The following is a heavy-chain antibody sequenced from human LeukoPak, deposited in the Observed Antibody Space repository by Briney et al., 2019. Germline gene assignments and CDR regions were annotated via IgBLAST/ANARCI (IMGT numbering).Heavy chain of an antibody. Sequence: GESLKISCKGSGYSFTSYWIGWVRQMPGKGLEWMGIIYPGDSDTRYSPSFQGQVTISADKSISTAYLQWSSLKASDTAMYYCARPHSSGWYGGDYFDYWGQGTLVTVSS. CDR2: IYPGDSDT. D-gene: IGHD6-19*01. V-gene: IGHV5-51*01. CDR3: ARPHSSGWYGGDYFDY. CDR1: GYSFTSYW. J-gene: IGHJ4*02.